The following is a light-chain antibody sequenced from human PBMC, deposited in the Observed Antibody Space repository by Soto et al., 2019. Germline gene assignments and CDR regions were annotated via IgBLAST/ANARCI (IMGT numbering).Light chain of an antibody. CDR1: QSVSSN. CDR3: QQYNNWPWT. V-gene: IGKV3-15*01. CDR2: GAS. Sequence: VMTQSPATLSVSPGERATLSCRASQSVSSNLAWYQQKPGQAPRLLIYGASTRATGIPARFSGSGSGTEFTLTISSLKSEDFAVDEGQQYNNWPWTFGQGTKVDIK. J-gene: IGKJ1*01.